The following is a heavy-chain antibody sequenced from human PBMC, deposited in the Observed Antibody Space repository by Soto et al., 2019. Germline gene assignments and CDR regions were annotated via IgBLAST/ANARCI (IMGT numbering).Heavy chain of an antibody. Sequence: QITLKESGPTLVKPTQTLTLTCTFSGFSLSTSGVCVGWFRQPPGKALEWLAIICWDDGKRYSPSLKSRLTITQDTSKKQVVLILNNMDPVDTATYFCAHRRQLGDFDSWGQGTLFTVSS. CDR3: AHRRQLGDFDS. D-gene: IGHD7-27*01. CDR2: ICWDDGK. J-gene: IGHJ4*02. V-gene: IGHV2-5*02. CDR1: GFSLSTSGVC.